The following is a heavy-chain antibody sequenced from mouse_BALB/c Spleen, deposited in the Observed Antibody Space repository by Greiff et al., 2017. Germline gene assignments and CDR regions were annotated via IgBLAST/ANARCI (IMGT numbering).Heavy chain of an antibody. D-gene: IGHD2-14*01. Sequence: QVQLQQSGPDLVAPSQSLSITCTVSGFSLTSYGVHWVRQPPGKGLEWLVVIWSDGSTTYNSALKSRLSISKDNSKSQVFLKMNSLQTDDTAMYYCARTYRYDGGTYYAMDYWGQGTSVTVSS. CDR3: ARTYRYDGGTYYAMDY. J-gene: IGHJ4*01. CDR2: IWSDGST. V-gene: IGHV2-6-2*01. CDR1: GFSLTSYG.